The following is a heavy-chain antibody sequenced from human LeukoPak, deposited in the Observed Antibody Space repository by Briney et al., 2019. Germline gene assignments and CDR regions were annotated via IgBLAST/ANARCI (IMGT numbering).Heavy chain of an antibody. Sequence: SETLSLTCTVSGGSISSSSYYWGWIRQPPGKGLEWIGSIYYSGSTYYNPSLKSRVTISVDTSKNQFSLKLSSVTAADTAVYYCARVSAEQQLVRWWFDPWGQGTLVTVSS. V-gene: IGHV4-39*07. D-gene: IGHD6-13*01. CDR3: ARVSAEQQLVRWWFDP. CDR1: GGSISSSSYY. CDR2: IYYSGST. J-gene: IGHJ5*02.